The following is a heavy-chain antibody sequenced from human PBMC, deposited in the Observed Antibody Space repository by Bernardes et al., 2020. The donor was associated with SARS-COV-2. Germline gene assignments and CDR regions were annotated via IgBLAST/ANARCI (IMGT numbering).Heavy chain of an antibody. CDR1: GCIFSNYD. Sequence: GGSLTLSCAATGCIFSNYDLHWLRQAPGKGLEWVSCICCGGDTYYSSSVKGRITISIEIAKNSLYLQVNSVRAGDTAVYYCTRGASTGFDPWGQGTLVTVSS. J-gene: IGHJ5*02. D-gene: IGHD4-17*01. CDR3: TRGASTGFDP. CDR2: ICCGGDT. V-gene: IGHV3-13*01.